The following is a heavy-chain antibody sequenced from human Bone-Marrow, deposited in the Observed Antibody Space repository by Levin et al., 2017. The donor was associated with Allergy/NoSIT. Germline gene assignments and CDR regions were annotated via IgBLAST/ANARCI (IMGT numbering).Heavy chain of an antibody. Sequence: GGSLRLSCAASGFIFGDYSMNWVRQSPGKGLEWVAFISSGSATIYYADSMKGRFTISRDNDNNLLYLQMNSLRAEDTAVYYCTREGSTITYLYYYGMDVWGQGTTVTVSS. CDR2: ISSGSATI. V-gene: IGHV3-48*01. D-gene: IGHD1-14*01. CDR1: GFIFGDYS. J-gene: IGHJ6*02. CDR3: TREGSTITYLYYYGMDV.